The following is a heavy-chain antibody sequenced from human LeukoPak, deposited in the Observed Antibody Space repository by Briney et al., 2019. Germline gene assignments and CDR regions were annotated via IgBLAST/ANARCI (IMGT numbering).Heavy chain of an antibody. V-gene: IGHV1-2*02. D-gene: IGHD5-24*01. J-gene: IGHJ3*02. Sequence: GASVKVSCKASGYTFTGYYMHWVRQAPGQGLEWMGWINPNSGGTNYAQKFQGRVTMTRDTSISTAYMELSRLRSDDTAVYYCAREKEMATITNAFDIWGQGTMVTVSS. CDR1: GYTFTGYY. CDR3: AREKEMATITNAFDI. CDR2: INPNSGGT.